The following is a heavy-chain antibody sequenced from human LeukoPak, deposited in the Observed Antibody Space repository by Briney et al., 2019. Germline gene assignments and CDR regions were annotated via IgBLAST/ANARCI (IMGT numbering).Heavy chain of an antibody. V-gene: IGHV4-59*01. CDR1: GGSISSYY. Sequence: PSETLSLTCTVSGGSISSYYWSWIRQPPGKGLEWIGYIYYSGSTNYNPSLKSRVTISVDTSKNQFSLKLSSVTAADTAVYYCARDGDDSSGYYYDYWGQGTLVTVSS. CDR2: IYYSGST. CDR3: ARDGDDSSGYYYDY. D-gene: IGHD3-22*01. J-gene: IGHJ4*02.